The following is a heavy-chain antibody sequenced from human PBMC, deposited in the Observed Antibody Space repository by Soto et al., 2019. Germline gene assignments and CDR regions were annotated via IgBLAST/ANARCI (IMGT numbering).Heavy chain of an antibody. CDR2: IIPIFGTA. CDR3: ARSARGCSSTSCYARPYYYYGMDV. CDR1: GGTFSSYA. V-gene: IGHV1-69*13. Sequence: SVKVSCKASGGTFSSYAISWVRQAPGQGLEWMGGIIPIFGTANYAQKFQGRVTITADESTSTAYMELSSLRSEDTAVYYCARSARGCSSTSCYARPYYYYGMDVWGQGTTVTVS. D-gene: IGHD2-2*01. J-gene: IGHJ6*02.